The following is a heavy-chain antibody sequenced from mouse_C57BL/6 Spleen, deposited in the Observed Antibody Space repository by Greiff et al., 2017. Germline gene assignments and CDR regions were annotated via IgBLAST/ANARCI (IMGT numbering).Heavy chain of an antibody. J-gene: IGHJ2*01. V-gene: IGHV1-47*01. Sequence: VQRVESGAELVKPGASVKMSCKASGYTFTTYPIEWMKQNPGKSLEWIGNFHPYNDDTKYNEKFKGKATLTVEKSSSTVYLELSRLTSDDSAVYYCARGPPYYYGSSQYYFDYWGQGTTLTVSS. D-gene: IGHD1-1*01. CDR1: GYTFTTYP. CDR3: ARGPPYYYGSSQYYFDY. CDR2: FHPYNDDT.